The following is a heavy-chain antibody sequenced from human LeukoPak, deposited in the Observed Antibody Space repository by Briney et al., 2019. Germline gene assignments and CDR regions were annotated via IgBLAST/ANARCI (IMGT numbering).Heavy chain of an antibody. Sequence: GGSLRLSCAASGFTFSSYAMHWVRQAPGKGLEWVAVISYDGSTKYSADSVKGRFTISRDHSKNTLYLQMNSLRAEDTAVYYCARDSTDGVIPRELHPPFDYWGQGALVTVSS. V-gene: IGHV3-30-3*01. J-gene: IGHJ4*02. CDR2: ISYDGSTK. CDR1: GFTFSSYA. D-gene: IGHD1-26*01. CDR3: ARDSTDGVIPRELHPPFDY.